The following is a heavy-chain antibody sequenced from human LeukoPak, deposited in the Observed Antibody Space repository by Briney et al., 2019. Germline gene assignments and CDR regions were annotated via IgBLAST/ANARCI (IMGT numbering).Heavy chain of an antibody. D-gene: IGHD3-22*01. V-gene: IGHV3-21*01. Sequence: GGSLRLSCAASGFTFSRYSVNWVRQAPGKGLEWVSCITGGSDYIFYADSVRGRFTISRDNAKNSLYLQMNSLRAEDTAVYYCARGARYYYDSSGYYTKYFQHWGQGTLVTVSS. CDR2: ITGGSDYI. CDR1: GFTFSRYS. J-gene: IGHJ1*01. CDR3: ARGARYYYDSSGYYTKYFQH.